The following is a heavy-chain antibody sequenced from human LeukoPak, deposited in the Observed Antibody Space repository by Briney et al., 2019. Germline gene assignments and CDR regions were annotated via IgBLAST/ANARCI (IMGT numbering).Heavy chain of an antibody. J-gene: IGHJ6*02. Sequence: GGSLRLSCAASGFTFSSYGMHWVRQAPGKGLEWVAVISYDGSNKYYADSVKGRFTISRDNSKNTLYLQMNSLRAEDTAVYYCARAYDFWSGYYNYGMDVWGQGTTVTVSS. CDR2: ISYDGSNK. V-gene: IGHV3-30*03. CDR1: GFTFSSYG. CDR3: ARAYDFWSGYYNYGMDV. D-gene: IGHD3-3*01.